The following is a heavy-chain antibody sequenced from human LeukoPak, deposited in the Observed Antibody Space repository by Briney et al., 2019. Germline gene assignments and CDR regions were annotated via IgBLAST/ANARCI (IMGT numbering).Heavy chain of an antibody. D-gene: IGHD6-19*01. J-gene: IGHJ5*02. CDR2: TYYRSKWYN. CDR3: ARTGLAVAGRNWFDP. Sequence: SQTLSLTCAISGDSFSSDSAAWNWIRQSPSRGLQWLGRTYYRSKWYNDYAVSVKSRITINPDTSKSQFSLQLNSVTPEDTAVYYCARTGLAVAGRNWFDPWGQGTLVTVSS. CDR1: GDSFSSDSAA. V-gene: IGHV6-1*01.